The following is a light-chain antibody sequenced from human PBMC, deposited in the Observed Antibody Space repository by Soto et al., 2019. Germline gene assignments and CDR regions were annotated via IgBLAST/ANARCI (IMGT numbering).Light chain of an antibody. Sequence: IQLPQSPSSLSASVGDSVTITCRASQGIINYLAWYQQKPGKAPKLLIYGASTLQSGVPSRFGGSGSGTDFTLTISSLQSEDSAVYYCHQYNNWLALTFGGGTKVDIK. CDR3: HQYNNWLALT. CDR1: QGIINY. J-gene: IGKJ4*01. V-gene: IGKV1-9*01. CDR2: GAS.